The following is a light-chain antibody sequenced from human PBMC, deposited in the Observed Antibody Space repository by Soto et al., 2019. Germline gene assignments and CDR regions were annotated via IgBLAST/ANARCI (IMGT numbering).Light chain of an antibody. Sequence: QSVLTQPASVSGSPGQSITISCTGTSSDVGGYNYVSWYQQQSGKAPKLMIHEVSNRPSGVSNRFSGSKSGNTASLTISGLLDDDEADYFCASFRSGTILVFGSGTKVTV. CDR3: ASFRSGTILV. J-gene: IGLJ1*01. V-gene: IGLV2-14*01. CDR2: EVS. CDR1: SSDVGGYNY.